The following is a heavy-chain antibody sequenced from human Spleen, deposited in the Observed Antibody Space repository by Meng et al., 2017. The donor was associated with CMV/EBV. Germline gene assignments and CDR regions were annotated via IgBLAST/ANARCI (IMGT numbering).Heavy chain of an antibody. CDR3: ARGGATRLQYYNWFDP. CDR2: IIPVLGLA. Sequence: SVKVSCKASENTFNNYTINWVRQAPGQGLEWMGRIIPVLGLANYAQKFQGRVTITADRSTTTAYMELSSLRSEDTATYYCARGGATRLQYYNWFDPWGQGALVTVSS. V-gene: IGHV1-69*02. J-gene: IGHJ5*02. CDR1: ENTFNNYT. D-gene: IGHD6-6*01.